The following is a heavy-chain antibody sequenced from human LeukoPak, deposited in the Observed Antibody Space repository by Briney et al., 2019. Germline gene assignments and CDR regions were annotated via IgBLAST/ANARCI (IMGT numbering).Heavy chain of an antibody. CDR3: AIEFPDRRRYYWVTDLDF. J-gene: IGHJ4*02. CDR2: ISYDEGRK. Sequence: PGRSLRLSCAASGFTFSSYGMHWVRQAPGKGLEWVALISYDEGRKYYADSVKGRFTVSRDNSENTLYLQMDSLRDEDAAMYYCAIEFPDRRRYYWVTDLDFWGQGTQVTVSA. CDR1: GFTFSSYG. D-gene: IGHD3-22*01. V-gene: IGHV3-30*03.